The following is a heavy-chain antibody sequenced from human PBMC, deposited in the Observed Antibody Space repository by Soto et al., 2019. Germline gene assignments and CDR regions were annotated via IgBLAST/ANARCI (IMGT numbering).Heavy chain of an antibody. CDR1: GGSFSGYY. Sequence: SETLSLTCAVYGGSFSGYYWSWIRQPPGKGLEWIGEINHSGSTNYNPSHKSRVTISVDTSKNQFSLKLSSVTAADTAVYYCASGVTRQLCAYWGQGTLVTVSS. CDR2: INHSGST. D-gene: IGHD5-18*01. J-gene: IGHJ4*02. V-gene: IGHV4-34*01. CDR3: ASGVTRQLCAY.